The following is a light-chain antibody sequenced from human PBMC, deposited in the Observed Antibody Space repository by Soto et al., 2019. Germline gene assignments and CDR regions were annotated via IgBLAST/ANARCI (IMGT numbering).Light chain of an antibody. CDR1: SSDVGSYNL. Sequence: QSALTQPASVSGSPGQSITISCTGTSSDVGSYNLVSWYQQHPGKAPKLMIYEGSKRPSGVSNRFSGSKSGNTASLTISGLQAEDEADYYCCSYAGNSTFRFGGGTKLTVL. J-gene: IGLJ2*01. CDR3: CSYAGNSTFR. V-gene: IGLV2-23*03. CDR2: EGS.